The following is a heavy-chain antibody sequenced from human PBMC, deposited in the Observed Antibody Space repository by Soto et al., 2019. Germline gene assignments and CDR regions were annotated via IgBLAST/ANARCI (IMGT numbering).Heavy chain of an antibody. D-gene: IGHD3-10*01. CDR1: GGSFRCYY. CDR2: INHSGGT. Sequence: SETLSLTCAVHGGSFRCYYWSWIRQPPGKGLEWIGEINHSGGTNYNPSLKSRVSISVDASKNQFSLQLTSATAADTAVYYCARLWSSNEGSSWGQGTLVTVSS. V-gene: IGHV4-34*01. J-gene: IGHJ4*02. CDR3: ARLWSSNEGSS.